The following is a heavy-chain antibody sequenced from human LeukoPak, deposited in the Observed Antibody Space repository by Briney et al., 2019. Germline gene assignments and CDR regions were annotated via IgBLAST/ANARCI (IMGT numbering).Heavy chain of an antibody. CDR1: GGFISSYY. J-gene: IGHJ3*02. CDR3: ARGGSSWPKNDAFDI. D-gene: IGHD6-13*01. Sequence: SETLSLTCTVSGGFISSYYWSWIGQPAGRGVEWIGRIYTSGSTNYNPSLKSGVTMSVNTSKNQYSLKLSSVTAADTAVYYCARGGSSWPKNDAFDIWGQGTMVTVSS. CDR2: IYTSGST. V-gene: IGHV4-4*07.